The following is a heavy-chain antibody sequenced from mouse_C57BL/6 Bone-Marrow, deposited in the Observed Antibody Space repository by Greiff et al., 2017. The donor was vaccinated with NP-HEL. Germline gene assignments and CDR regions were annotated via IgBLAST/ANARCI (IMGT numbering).Heavy chain of an antibody. CDR3: ARGGSNYLYYAMDY. CDR1: GYTFTNYW. D-gene: IGHD2-5*01. J-gene: IGHJ4*01. CDR2: IYPGGGYT. Sequence: QVQLQQSGAELVRPGTSVKMSCKASGYTFTNYWIGWAKQRPGHGLEWIGDIYPGGGYTNYTEKFTGKATLTADKSSRTAYMQFSSLTSEDSAIYYGARGGSNYLYYAMDYWGQGTSVTVSS. V-gene: IGHV1-63*01.